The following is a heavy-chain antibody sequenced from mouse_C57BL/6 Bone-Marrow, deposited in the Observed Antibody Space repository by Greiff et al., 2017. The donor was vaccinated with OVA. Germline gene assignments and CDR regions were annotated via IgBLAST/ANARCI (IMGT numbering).Heavy chain of an antibody. D-gene: IGHD2-4*01. CDR2: ISYDGSN. CDR1: GYSITSGYY. V-gene: IGHV3-6*01. J-gene: IGHJ1*03. Sequence: EVKLQESGPGLVKPSQSLSLTCSVTGYSITSGYYWNWIRQFPGNKLEWMGYISYDGSNNYNPSLKNRISITRDTSKNQFFLKLNSVTTEDTATYYCAREGYKRLRIYWYFDVWGTGTTVTVSS. CDR3: AREGYKRLRIYWYFDV.